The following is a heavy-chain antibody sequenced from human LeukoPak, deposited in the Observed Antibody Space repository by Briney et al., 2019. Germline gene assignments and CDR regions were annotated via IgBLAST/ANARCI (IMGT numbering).Heavy chain of an antibody. D-gene: IGHD3-16*02. CDR1: GYTFTAYY. CDR2: INPNSGDT. Sequence: ASVKVSCKASGYTFTAYYMHWVRQAPGQGLEWMGWINPNSGDTNYAQKFQGRVTMTRDTSVSTAYMEMSRLRSDDTAVYYCARKGPVIYDYWGQGTLVTVSS. J-gene: IGHJ4*02. CDR3: ARKGPVIYDY. V-gene: IGHV1-2*02.